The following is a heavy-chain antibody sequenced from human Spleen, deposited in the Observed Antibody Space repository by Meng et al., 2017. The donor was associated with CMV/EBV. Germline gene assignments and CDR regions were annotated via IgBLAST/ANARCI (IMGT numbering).Heavy chain of an antibody. Sequence: QVQQQQWGAGLLKPSGTLSLTCAVFGGSFSGYYWSWIRQPPGKGLEWIGEINHSGSTNYNPSLKSRVTISVDTSKNQFSLKLSSVTAADTAVYYCARRDGRCLDYWGQGTLVTVSS. D-gene: IGHD5-24*01. CDR1: GGSFSGYY. CDR2: INHSGST. V-gene: IGHV4-34*01. J-gene: IGHJ4*02. CDR3: ARRDGRCLDY.